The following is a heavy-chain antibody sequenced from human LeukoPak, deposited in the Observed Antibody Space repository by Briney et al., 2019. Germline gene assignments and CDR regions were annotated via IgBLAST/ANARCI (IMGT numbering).Heavy chain of an antibody. V-gene: IGHV3-49*03. Sequence: GGSLRLSCTASGLTFGDYAMSWFRQAPGKGLEWVGFIRSKAYGGTTEYAASVKGRFTISRDDSKSIAYLQMNSLKTEDTAVYYCTREGDYYDSSGYYYYYYGMDVWGQGTTVTVSS. D-gene: IGHD3-22*01. J-gene: IGHJ6*02. CDR2: IRSKAYGGTT. CDR3: TREGDYYDSSGYYYYYYGMDV. CDR1: GLTFGDYA.